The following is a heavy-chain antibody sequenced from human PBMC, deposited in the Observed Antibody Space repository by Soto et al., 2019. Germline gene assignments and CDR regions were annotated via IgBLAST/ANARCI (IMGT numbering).Heavy chain of an antibody. J-gene: IGHJ6*02. D-gene: IGHD4-17*01. Sequence: VQLLESGGGLVQPGGSLRLSCAASGFTFSSYAMSWVRQAPGKGLEWVSAISGSGGSTYYADSVKGRFTISRDNSKNTLYLQMNSLRAEDTAVYYCAKGAVTTIYYYYYGMDVWGQGTTVTVSS. CDR1: GFTFSSYA. V-gene: IGHV3-23*01. CDR2: ISGSGGST. CDR3: AKGAVTTIYYYYYGMDV.